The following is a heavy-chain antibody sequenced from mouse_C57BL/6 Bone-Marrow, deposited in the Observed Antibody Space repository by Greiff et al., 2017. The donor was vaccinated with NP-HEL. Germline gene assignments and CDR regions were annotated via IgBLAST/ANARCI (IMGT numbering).Heavy chain of an antibody. J-gene: IGHJ2*01. CDR1: GYTFTTYP. Sequence: VKLVESGAELVKPGASVKMSCKASGYTFTTYPIEWVKQNHGKSLEWIGNFHPYNDDTEYNEKFKNKATLTVEKSSSTVYLELSRLTSDDSSVDYCARGGNYWYYFDYWGQGTTLTVSS. CDR2: FHPYNDDT. D-gene: IGHD2-1*01. V-gene: IGHV1-47*01. CDR3: ARGGNYWYYFDY.